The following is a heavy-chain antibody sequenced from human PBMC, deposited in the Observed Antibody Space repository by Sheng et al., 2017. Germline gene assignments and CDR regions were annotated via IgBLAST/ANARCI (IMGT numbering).Heavy chain of an antibody. Sequence: EVQLVESGGGLVQPGGSLRLSCAASGFTFSSYSMNWVRQAPGKGLEWVSYISSSSSTIYYADSVKGRFTISRDNAKNSLYLQMNSLRAEDTAVYYCAREVYCSGGSCYPPYYMDVWGKGTTVTVSS. CDR1: GFTFSSYS. D-gene: IGHD2-15*01. V-gene: IGHV3-48*01. CDR2: ISSSSSTI. CDR3: AREVYCSGGSCYPPYYMDV. J-gene: IGHJ6*03.